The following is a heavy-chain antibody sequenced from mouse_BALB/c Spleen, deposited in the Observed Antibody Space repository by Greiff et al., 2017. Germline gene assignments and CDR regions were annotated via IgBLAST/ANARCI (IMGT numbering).Heavy chain of an antibody. D-gene: IGHD1-1*01. CDR2: ISSGGSYT. V-gene: IGHV5-9-3*01. CDR3: ARQPLITTVVGPYAMDY. Sequence: EVMLVESGGGLVKPGGSLKLSCAASGFTFSSYAMSWVRQTPEKRLEWVATISSGGSYTYYPDSVKGRFTISRDNAKNTLYLQMSSLRSEDTAMYYCARQPLITTVVGPYAMDYWGQGTSVTVSS. CDR1: GFTFSSYA. J-gene: IGHJ4*01.